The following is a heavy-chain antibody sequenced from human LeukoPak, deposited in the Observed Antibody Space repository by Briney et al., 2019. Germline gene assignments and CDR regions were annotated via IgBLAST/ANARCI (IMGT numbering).Heavy chain of an antibody. Sequence: GGSLRLSCAASGFTFSSYAMSWVRQAPGQGLEWVSAISGSGGSTYYADSVNGRFTISRDNSKNTLYLQMISLRAEDTAVYYCAKASRIRFLEWLGLFDYWGQGTLVTVSS. CDR2: ISGSGGST. CDR3: AKASRIRFLEWLGLFDY. V-gene: IGHV3-23*01. J-gene: IGHJ4*02. CDR1: GFTFSSYA. D-gene: IGHD3-3*01.